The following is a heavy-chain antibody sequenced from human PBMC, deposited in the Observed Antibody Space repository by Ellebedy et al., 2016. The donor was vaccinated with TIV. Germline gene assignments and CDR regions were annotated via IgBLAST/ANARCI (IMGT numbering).Heavy chain of an antibody. V-gene: IGHV3-66*01. CDR1: GLTVSSTY. D-gene: IGHD1-1*01. CDR2: IFIDSAT. J-gene: IGHJ3*02. Sequence: GESLKISCAASGLTVSSTYMSWVRQAPGKGLEWVSVIFIDSATYYAASVKGRFTISRDSSENTLYLQMNSLRGEDTAVHYCAGETFNDVDLKVWGVFDIWGQGTVVTVSS. CDR3: AGETFNDVDLKVWGVFDI.